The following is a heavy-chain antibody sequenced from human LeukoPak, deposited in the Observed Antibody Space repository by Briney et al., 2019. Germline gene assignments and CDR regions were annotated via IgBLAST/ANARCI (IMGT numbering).Heavy chain of an antibody. CDR1: GGSISSYY. Sequence: SETPSLTCTVSGGSISSYYWSWIRQPPGKGLEWIGYIYYSGSTNYNPSLKSRVTISVDTSKNQFSLKLSSVTAADTAVYYCASNYYGSGSLDYWGQGTLVTVSS. D-gene: IGHD3-10*01. J-gene: IGHJ4*02. CDR3: ASNYYGSGSLDY. CDR2: IYYSGST. V-gene: IGHV4-59*08.